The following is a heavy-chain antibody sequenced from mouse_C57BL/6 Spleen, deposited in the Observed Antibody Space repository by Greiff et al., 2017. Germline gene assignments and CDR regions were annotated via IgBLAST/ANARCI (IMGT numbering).Heavy chain of an antibody. D-gene: IGHD1-1*01. CDR1: GYTFTSYW. CDR3: ARWDYCGRYFDY. J-gene: IGHJ2*01. Sequence: QVQLQQPGAELVMPGASVKLSCKASGYTFTSYWMHWVKQRPGQGLEWIGEIDPTDSYTNYNQKFKGKSTLTVDKSSSTAYMQLSSLTSEDSAVYYCARWDYCGRYFDYWGQGTTLTVSS. V-gene: IGHV1-69*01. CDR2: IDPTDSYT.